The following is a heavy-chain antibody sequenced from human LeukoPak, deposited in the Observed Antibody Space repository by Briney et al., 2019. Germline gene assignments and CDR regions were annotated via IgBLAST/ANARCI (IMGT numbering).Heavy chain of an antibody. CDR1: GFTFSSYW. Sequence: PGGSLRLPCAASGFTFSSYWMSWVRQAPGKGLEWVASVKQDGSDKYSVDSVRGRFTISRDNAKNSLYLQMNSLRAEDTAVYYCARDLAGPPQEAFDIWGQGTMVTVSS. CDR3: ARDLAGPPQEAFDI. J-gene: IGHJ3*02. V-gene: IGHV3-7*01. CDR2: VKQDGSDK.